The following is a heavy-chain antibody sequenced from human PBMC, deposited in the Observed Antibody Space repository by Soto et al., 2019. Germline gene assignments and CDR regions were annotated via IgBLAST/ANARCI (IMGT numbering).Heavy chain of an antibody. J-gene: IGHJ6*02. CDR2: ISAYNGNT. Sequence: QVQLVQSGAEVKKPGASVKVSCKASGYTFTSYGISWVRQAPGQGLEWMGWISAYNGNTKYAQQLQGRVTTTPDTSTSTAYMERRRLRSDDTAVYCCARRAPPMDVWGQGTTVTVSS. CDR1: GYTFTSYG. CDR3: ARRAPPMDV. V-gene: IGHV1-18*01.